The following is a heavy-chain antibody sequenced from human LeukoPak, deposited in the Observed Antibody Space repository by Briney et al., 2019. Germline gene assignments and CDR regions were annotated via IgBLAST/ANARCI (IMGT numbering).Heavy chain of an antibody. V-gene: IGHV1-46*01. CDR3: ARSADIVATTGLWFDP. D-gene: IGHD5-12*01. J-gene: IGHJ5*02. CDR2: INPSGGST. Sequence: GASVKVSCKASGYTFTSYYMHWVRQAPGQGLEWMGIINPSGGSTSYAQKFQGRVTMTRDMSTSTAYMELSSLRSEDTAVYYCARSADIVATTGLWFDPWGQGTLVTVSS. CDR1: GYTFTSYY.